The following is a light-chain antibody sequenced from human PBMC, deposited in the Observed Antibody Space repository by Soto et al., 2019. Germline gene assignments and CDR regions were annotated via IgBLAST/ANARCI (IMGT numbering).Light chain of an antibody. CDR3: QQSYSTPRT. Sequence: DIQMTQSPSSLSASVGDRVTITCRASQSISSYLNWYQQKPGKALKLLIYAASSLQSGVPSRFSGSGSGTDFTITISSLQPEDFATYYCQQSYSTPRTFGQGTKVEIK. V-gene: IGKV1-39*01. CDR2: AAS. CDR1: QSISSY. J-gene: IGKJ1*01.